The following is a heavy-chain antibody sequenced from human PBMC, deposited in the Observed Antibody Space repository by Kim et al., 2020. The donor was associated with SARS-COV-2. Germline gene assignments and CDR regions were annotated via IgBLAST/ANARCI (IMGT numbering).Heavy chain of an antibody. D-gene: IGHD6-6*01. CDR2: IDPSDSYT. CDR3: ARQGTSSSSLVYYYGMDV. Sequence: GESLKISCKGSGYSFTSYWISWVRQMPGKGLEWMGRIDPSDSYTNYSPSFQGHVTISADKSISTAYLQWSSLKASDTAMYYCARQGTSSSSLVYYYGMDVWGQGTTVTVSS. CDR1: GYSFTSYW. V-gene: IGHV5-10-1*01. J-gene: IGHJ6*02.